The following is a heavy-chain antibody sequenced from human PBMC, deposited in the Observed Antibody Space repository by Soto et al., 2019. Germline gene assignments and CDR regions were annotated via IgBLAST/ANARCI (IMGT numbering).Heavy chain of an antibody. CDR2: IWYDGSNK. J-gene: IGHJ4*02. D-gene: IGHD3-22*01. V-gene: IGHV3-33*01. CDR1: GFTFSSYG. Sequence: GGSLRLSCAASGFTFSSYGLHWVRQAPGKGLEWVAVIWYDGSNKYYADSVKGRFTISRDNSKNTLYLQMNSLRAEDTAVYYCARGPANPDYYDSSGYYHYFDYWGQRTLVTVSS. CDR3: ARGPANPDYYDSSGYYHYFDY.